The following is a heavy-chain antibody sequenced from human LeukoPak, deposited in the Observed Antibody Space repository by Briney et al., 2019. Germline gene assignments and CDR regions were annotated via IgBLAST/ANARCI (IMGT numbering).Heavy chain of an antibody. J-gene: IGHJ4*02. D-gene: IGHD2-2*02. V-gene: IGHV3-48*03. Sequence: GRSLRLSCAASGFTFSSYEMNWVRQAPGKGLEWASYISSSGSTIYYADSVKGRFTISRDNAKNSLYLQMNSLRAEDTAVYYCARALYRYFDYWGQGTLVTVSS. CDR3: ARALYRYFDY. CDR2: ISSSGSTI. CDR1: GFTFSSYE.